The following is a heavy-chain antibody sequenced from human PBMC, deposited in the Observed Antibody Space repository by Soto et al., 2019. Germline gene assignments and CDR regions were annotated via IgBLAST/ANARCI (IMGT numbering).Heavy chain of an antibody. V-gene: IGHV3-23*01. CDR1: GFTFSSYA. J-gene: IGHJ4*02. D-gene: IGHD6-13*01. CDR2: ISGRGGST. CDR3: AKGEGVYSSSWYDY. Sequence: EVQLLESGGGLVQPGGSLRLYCAASGFTFSSYAMSWVRQAPGKGLEWVSAISGRGGSTYYADSVKGRFTISRDNSKSALYLQMNSLRAEDTAVYYCAKGEGVYSSSWYDYSGQGTLVTVSS.